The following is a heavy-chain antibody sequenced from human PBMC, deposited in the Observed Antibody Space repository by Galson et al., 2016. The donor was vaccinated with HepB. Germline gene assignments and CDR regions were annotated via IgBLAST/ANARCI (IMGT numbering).Heavy chain of an antibody. J-gene: IGHJ5*02. V-gene: IGHV3-23*01. CDR3: AKGRSLSAAVSIWFDP. CDR2: ITSSGGTT. Sequence: LSFSTSGMSWVRQTPGRGLEWVSGITSSGGTTHYADSVKGRFTISRDNSKNTLYLQKNSLRAEDTAVYYCAKGRSLSAAVSIWFDPWGQGTLVTVSS. D-gene: IGHD6-13*01. CDR1: LSFSTSG.